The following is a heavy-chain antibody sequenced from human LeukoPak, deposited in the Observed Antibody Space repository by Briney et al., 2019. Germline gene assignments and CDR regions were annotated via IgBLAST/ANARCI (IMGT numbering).Heavy chain of an antibody. CDR2: IWYDGSNK. V-gene: IGHV3-33*01. D-gene: IGHD3-3*01. Sequence: GGSLRLSCAASGFTFSSYGIHWVRQAPGKGLEWVAVIWYDGSNKYYADSVKGRFTISRDNSKSTLYLQMNSLRAEDTAVYYCARGPNYDLVGYFDYWGQGTLVTVSS. J-gene: IGHJ4*02. CDR1: GFTFSSYG. CDR3: ARGPNYDLVGYFDY.